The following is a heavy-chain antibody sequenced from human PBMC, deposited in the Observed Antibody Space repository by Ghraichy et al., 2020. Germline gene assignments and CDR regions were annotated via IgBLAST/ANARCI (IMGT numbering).Heavy chain of an antibody. V-gene: IGHV2-70*11. CDR1: GFSLSTSGMC. D-gene: IGHD2/OR15-2a*01. Sequence: SGPTLVKPTQTLTLTCTFSGFSLSTSGMCVSWIRQPPGKALEWLARIDWDDDKYYSTSLKTRLTISKDTSKNQVVLTMTNMDPVDTATYYCARIPLIGYYYYDGMDVWGQGTTVTVSS. J-gene: IGHJ6*02. CDR3: ARIPLIGYYYYDGMDV. CDR2: IDWDDDK.